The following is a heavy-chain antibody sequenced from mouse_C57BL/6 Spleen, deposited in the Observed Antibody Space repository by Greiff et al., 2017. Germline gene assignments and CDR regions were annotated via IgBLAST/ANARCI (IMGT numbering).Heavy chain of an antibody. CDR1: GFTFSSYA. J-gene: IGHJ4*01. CDR3: ARDGLYAMDY. CDR2: ISDGGSYT. Sequence: DVMLVESGGGLVKPGGSLKLSCAASGFTFSSYAMSWVRQTPEKRLEWVATISDGGSYTYYPDNVKGRFTISRDNAKNNLYLQMSHLKSEDTAMYYCARDGLYAMDYWGQGTSVTVSS. V-gene: IGHV5-4*01.